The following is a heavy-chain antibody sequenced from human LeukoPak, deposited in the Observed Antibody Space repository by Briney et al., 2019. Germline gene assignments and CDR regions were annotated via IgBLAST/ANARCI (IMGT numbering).Heavy chain of an antibody. D-gene: IGHD5-24*01. Sequence: GGSLRLSCAASGITFSNYAMSWVRQAPGKGLEWVSVISGSGGSTNYADSVKGRFTISRDNSRNTLYLQMNSLRAEDTAVYYCDVEMATIEDYWGQGTLVTVSS. CDR3: DVEMATIEDY. CDR2: ISGSGGST. V-gene: IGHV3-23*01. J-gene: IGHJ4*02. CDR1: GITFSNYA.